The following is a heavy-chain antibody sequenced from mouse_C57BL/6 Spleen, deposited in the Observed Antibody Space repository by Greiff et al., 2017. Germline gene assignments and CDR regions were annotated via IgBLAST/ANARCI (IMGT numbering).Heavy chain of an antibody. Sequence: EVQLVESGGGLVKPGGSLKLSCAASGFTFSSYAMSWVRQTPEKRLEWVATISDGGSYTYYPDNVKGRFTISRDNAKNNLYLQMSHLMSEDTAMYYCAREAAQAPYYFDYWGQGTTLTVSS. CDR1: GFTFSSYA. J-gene: IGHJ2*01. D-gene: IGHD3-2*02. CDR3: AREAAQAPYYFDY. CDR2: ISDGGSYT. V-gene: IGHV5-4*01.